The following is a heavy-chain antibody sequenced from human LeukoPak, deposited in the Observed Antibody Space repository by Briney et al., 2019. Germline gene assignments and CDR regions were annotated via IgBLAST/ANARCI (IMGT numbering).Heavy chain of an antibody. CDR1: GGSFSGYY. V-gene: IGHV4-34*01. D-gene: IGHD6-13*01. Sequence: PSETLSLTCAVYGGSFSGYYRSWIRQPPGKGLEWIGEINHSGSTNYNPSLKSRVTISVDTSKNQFSLKLSSVTAADTAVYYCARHYRYSSSPGALRYWGQGTLVTVSS. CDR3: ARHYRYSSSPGALRY. CDR2: INHSGST. J-gene: IGHJ4*02.